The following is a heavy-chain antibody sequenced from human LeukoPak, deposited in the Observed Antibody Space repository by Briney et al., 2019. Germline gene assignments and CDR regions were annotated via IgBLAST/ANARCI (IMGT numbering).Heavy chain of an antibody. CDR2: INHSGST. CDR3: ARGRGVITTRYYYMDV. Sequence: PSETLSLTCAVYGGSFSGYYWSWIRQPPGNGLEWIGEINHSGSTNYNPSLKSRVTISVDTSKNQFSPKLSSVTAADTAVYYCARGRGVITTRYYYMDVWGKGTTVTVSS. CDR1: GGSFSGYY. V-gene: IGHV4-34*01. D-gene: IGHD3-10*01. J-gene: IGHJ6*03.